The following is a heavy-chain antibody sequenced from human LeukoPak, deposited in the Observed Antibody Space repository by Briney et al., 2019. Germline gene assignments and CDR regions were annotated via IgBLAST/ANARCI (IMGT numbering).Heavy chain of an antibody. V-gene: IGHV4-59*06. D-gene: IGHD2-2*01. CDR1: GGSMTNHY. CDR3: ARGLYCSSTSCLTPFDY. CDR2: IYYSGST. Sequence: SETLSLTCTVSGGSMTNHYWSWIRQHPGKGLEWIGYIYYSGSTYYNPSLKSRVTISVDTSKNQFSLKLSSVTAADTVVYYCARGLYCSSTSCLTPFDYWGQGTLVTVSS. J-gene: IGHJ4*02.